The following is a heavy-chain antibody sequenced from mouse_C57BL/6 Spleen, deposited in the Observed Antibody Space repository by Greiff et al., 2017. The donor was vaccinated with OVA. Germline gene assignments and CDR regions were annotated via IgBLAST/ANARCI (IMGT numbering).Heavy chain of an antibody. D-gene: IGHD1-1*01. J-gene: IGHJ4*01. V-gene: IGHV1-82*01. CDR2: IYPGDGDT. CDR3: ARLPRYYGSSPLPMDY. Sequence: QVQLQQSGPELVKPGASVKISCKASGYAFSSSWMNWVKQRPGKGLEWIGRIYPGDGDTNYNGKFKGKATLTADKSSSTAYMQLSSLTSEDSAVYFCARLPRYYGSSPLPMDYWGQGTSVTVSS. CDR1: GYAFSSSW.